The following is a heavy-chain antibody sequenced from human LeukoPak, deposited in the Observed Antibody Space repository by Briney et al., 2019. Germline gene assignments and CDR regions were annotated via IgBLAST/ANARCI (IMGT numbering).Heavy chain of an antibody. D-gene: IGHD6-13*01. CDR1: GYTFTSYG. J-gene: IGHJ4*02. Sequence: ASVKVSCKASGYTFTSYGISWVRQATGQGLEWMGWMNPNSGNTGYAQKFQGRVTMTRNTSISTAYMELSSLRSEDTAVYYCARGLIWQPEDYWGQGTLVTVSS. CDR3: ARGLIWQPEDY. CDR2: MNPNSGNT. V-gene: IGHV1-8*02.